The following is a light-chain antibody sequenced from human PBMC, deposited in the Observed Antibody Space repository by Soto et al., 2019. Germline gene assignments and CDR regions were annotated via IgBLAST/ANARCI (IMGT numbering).Light chain of an antibody. CDR3: SSYTSSNTLV. Sequence: QSAPTQPASVSGSPGQSITISCTGTSSDVGGYKYVSWYQHPPGTAPKLVIYEVSNRPSGVPDRFSGSKSGNTASLTISGLQAEDEADYYCSSYTSSNTLVFGGGTKLTVL. CDR1: SSDVGGYKY. CDR2: EVS. J-gene: IGLJ2*01. V-gene: IGLV2-14*01.